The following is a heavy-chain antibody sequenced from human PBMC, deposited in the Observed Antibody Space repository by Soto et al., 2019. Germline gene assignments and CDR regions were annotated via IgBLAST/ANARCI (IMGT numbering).Heavy chain of an antibody. J-gene: IGHJ6*04. CDR2: INSDGTIS. CDR3: ARLSGDASASFSYGMDA. CDR1: GFTFDTYW. Sequence: GGSLRLSCAASGFTFDTYWMNWVRQAPGKGPEWLSGINSDGTISSYADSVKGRFTISRDNARNTLSLQMNSLRADDTAVYYCARLSGDASASFSYGMDAWGKGNTVTVSS. D-gene: IGHD2-21*01. V-gene: IGHV3-74*01.